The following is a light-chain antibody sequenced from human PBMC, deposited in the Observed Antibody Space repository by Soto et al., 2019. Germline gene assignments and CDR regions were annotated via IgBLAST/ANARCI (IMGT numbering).Light chain of an antibody. V-gene: IGKV3-20*01. CDR1: QSTSHNY. CDR3: QLYSGSPWT. Sequence: IVLTQSPGTLSLSPGERATLSGRASQSTSHNYLAWYQQEPGQAPRLLIHGVSIRATGIPDRFSGSGSGTDFTLSISRLEPEDFAVYYCQLYSGSPWTFGQGTKVEIK. J-gene: IGKJ1*01. CDR2: GVS.